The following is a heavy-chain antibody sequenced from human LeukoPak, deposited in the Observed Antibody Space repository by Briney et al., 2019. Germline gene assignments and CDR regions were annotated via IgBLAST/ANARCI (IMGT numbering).Heavy chain of an antibody. J-gene: IGHJ6*03. D-gene: IGHD2-2*02. V-gene: IGHV3-48*04. Sequence: GSLRLSCAASGFTFRSYSMNWVRQAPGKGLEWVSYISSSGSTIYYADSVKGRFTISRDNAKNSLYLQMNSLRAEDTAVYYCARLYCSSTSCHTLHYYYMDVWGKGTTVTVSS. CDR1: GFTFRSYS. CDR3: ARLYCSSTSCHTLHYYYMDV. CDR2: ISSSGSTI.